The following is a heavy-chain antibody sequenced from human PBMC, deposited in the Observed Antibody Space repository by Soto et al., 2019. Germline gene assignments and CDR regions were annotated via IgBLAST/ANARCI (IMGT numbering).Heavy chain of an antibody. CDR2: ISSNSAYI. V-gene: IGHV3-21*01. D-gene: IGHD6-13*01. CDR3: TRDASRDSSARGWFDP. Sequence: XGSLRLSCAASGFTFRSFTMNWVRQAPGKGLEWVSTISSNSAYIYYTDALRGRFTISRDNAKNSLHLQMNSLRAEDTAVYYCTRDASRDSSARGWFDPWGPGALVTVSS. CDR1: GFTFRSFT. J-gene: IGHJ5*02.